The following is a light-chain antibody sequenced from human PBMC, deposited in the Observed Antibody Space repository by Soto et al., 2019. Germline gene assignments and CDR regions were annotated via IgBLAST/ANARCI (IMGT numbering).Light chain of an antibody. Sequence: QSVLTQPPSASGTPGQRVTISCSGSSSNIGSKTVNWYQQLPGTAPKLLIYSNNQRPSGVPDRISGSKSGTSASLAISGLQSEDEADYYCAAWDDDLHVWLFGGGTKLTVL. CDR3: AAWDDDLHVWL. J-gene: IGLJ3*02. CDR2: SNN. CDR1: SSNIGSKT. V-gene: IGLV1-44*01.